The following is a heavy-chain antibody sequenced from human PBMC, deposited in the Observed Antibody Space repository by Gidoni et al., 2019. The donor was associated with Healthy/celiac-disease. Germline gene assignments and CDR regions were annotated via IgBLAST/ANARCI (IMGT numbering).Heavy chain of an antibody. J-gene: IGHJ4*02. Sequence: QVQLVQSGAEVKKPGSSVQVSCKASGGTFSSYALSWVRQAPGQGLEWMGRLIPILGIANYAQKFQCRVTITADKSTSTAYMELSSLRSEDTAVYYCARDVTAYCGGDCYYYWGQGTLVNVSA. CDR1: GGTFSSYA. CDR3: ARDVTAYCGGDCYYY. V-gene: IGHV1-69*04. CDR2: LIPILGIA. D-gene: IGHD2-21*02.